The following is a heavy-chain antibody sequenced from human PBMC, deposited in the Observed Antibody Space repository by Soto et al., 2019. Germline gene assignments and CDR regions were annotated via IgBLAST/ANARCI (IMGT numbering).Heavy chain of an antibody. CDR1: GFIFSSYC. J-gene: IGHJ4*02. V-gene: IGHV3-7*01. D-gene: IGHD3-22*01. CDR2: IKEDGSEK. Sequence: EVQLVESGGGLVQPGGSLRLSCAASGFIFSSYCMTWVRQAPGKGLEWVANIKEDGSEKYYVDSVKGRFTISRDNAKNSLYLQMNGLRAEDTAVYYCARMYSSDNSVYRPFDYWGQGTQVTVSS. CDR3: ARMYSSDNSVYRPFDY.